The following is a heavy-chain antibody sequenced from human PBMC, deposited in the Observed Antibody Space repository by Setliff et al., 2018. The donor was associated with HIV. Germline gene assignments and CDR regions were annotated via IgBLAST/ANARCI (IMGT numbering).Heavy chain of an antibody. D-gene: IGHD3-10*01. Sequence: ASVKVSCKASGYTFTSYAMHWVRQAPGQRLEWMGWINAGNGITKYSQKFQGRVTITRDTSASTAYMELSSLRSEDTAVHYCARGVWYLRPYYYYYYMDVWGKGTTVTVSS. V-gene: IGHV1-3*01. CDR3: ARGVWYLRPYYYYYYMDV. J-gene: IGHJ6*03. CDR1: GYTFTSYA. CDR2: INAGNGIT.